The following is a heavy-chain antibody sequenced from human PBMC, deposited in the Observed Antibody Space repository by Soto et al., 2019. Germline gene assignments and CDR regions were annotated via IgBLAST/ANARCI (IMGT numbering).Heavy chain of an antibody. CDR3: ASRPSDIKYYGVFDY. CDR1: GFTFRSYV. V-gene: IGHV3-30*19. CDR2: TSYDGTDK. Sequence: QVQLVESGGGVVQPGTSLRVSCVGSGFTFRSYVIHWVRQAPGKGLERVALTSYDGTDKYYGDSVRGRFTISRDNAKNSLFLQMSDLRAGDTAVYYCASRPSDIKYYGVFDYWGQGAMVAVSS. J-gene: IGHJ4*02. D-gene: IGHD4-17*01.